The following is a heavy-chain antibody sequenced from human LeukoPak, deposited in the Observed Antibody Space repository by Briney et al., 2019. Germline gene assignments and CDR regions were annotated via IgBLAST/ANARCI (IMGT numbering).Heavy chain of an antibody. CDR3: ARVSYDILTGYVNGMDV. CDR1: GGSFSGYY. CDR2: INHSGST. D-gene: IGHD3-9*01. Sequence: SETLSLTCAVYGGSFSGYYWSWIRQPPGKGLEWIGEINHSGSTYYNPSLKSRVTISVDRSKNQFSLKLSSVTAADTAVYYCARVSYDILTGYVNGMDVWGQGTTVTVSS. V-gene: IGHV4-34*01. J-gene: IGHJ6*02.